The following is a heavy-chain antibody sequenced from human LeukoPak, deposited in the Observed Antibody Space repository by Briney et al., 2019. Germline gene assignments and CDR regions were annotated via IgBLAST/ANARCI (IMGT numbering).Heavy chain of an antibody. CDR1: GGSISSGVFY. V-gene: IGHV4-31*03. D-gene: IGHD6-19*01. CDR3: ARSPAYSSGWYVDY. CDR2: IYYSGSA. J-gene: IGHJ4*02. Sequence: PSQTLSLTCTVSGGSISSGVFYWSWIRQQPGKGLEWIGYIYYSGSAYYNPSLKSRLTISVDTSKNQFSLKLSSVTAADTAVYYCARSPAYSSGWYVDYWGQGALVTVSS.